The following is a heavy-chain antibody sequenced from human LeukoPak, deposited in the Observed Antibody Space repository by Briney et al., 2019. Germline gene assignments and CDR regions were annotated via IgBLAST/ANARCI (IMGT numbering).Heavy chain of an antibody. V-gene: IGHV1-2*02. J-gene: IGHJ3*02. CDR1: GYTFTGYY. D-gene: IGHD4-17*01. Sequence: ASVKVSCMASGYTFTGYYMHWVRQAPGQGREWMGWINPTSGGRNYAQKFQGRVTMTRDTSISTAYMGLSRLRSDDTAVYYCARDSATVTTPGAFDIWGQGTRVTVSS. CDR3: ARDSATVTTPGAFDI. CDR2: INPTSGGR.